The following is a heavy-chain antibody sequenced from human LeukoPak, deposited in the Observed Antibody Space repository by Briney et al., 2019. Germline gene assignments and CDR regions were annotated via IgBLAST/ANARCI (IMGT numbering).Heavy chain of an antibody. CDR3: TRSYELDYYYYYYMDV. CDR1: GFTFSSYW. V-gene: IGHV3-7*03. D-gene: IGHD2-8*01. CDR2: IKQDGSEK. Sequence: GGSLRLSCAASGFTFSSYWMSWVRQAPGKGLEWVANIKQDGSEKFYVDSVKGRFTISRDNAKNSLYLQMNSLKTEDTAVYYCTRSYELDYYYYYYMDVWGKGTTVTVSS. J-gene: IGHJ6*03.